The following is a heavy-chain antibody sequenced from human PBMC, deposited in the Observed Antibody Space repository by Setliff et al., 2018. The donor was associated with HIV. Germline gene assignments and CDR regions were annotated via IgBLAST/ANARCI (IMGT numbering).Heavy chain of an antibody. Sequence: LSLTCTVSGYSISNDYYWGWIRQPPGKGLEWVSSITSRSVSTYYADSVKGRFTISRDNANDSLYLQMNTLRAEDTAVYYCARVYVANIAAAGPYFDYWGQG. CDR2: ITSRSVST. CDR1: GYSISNDYY. D-gene: IGHD6-13*01. J-gene: IGHJ4*02. V-gene: IGHV3-11*04. CDR3: ARVYVANIAAAGPYFDY.